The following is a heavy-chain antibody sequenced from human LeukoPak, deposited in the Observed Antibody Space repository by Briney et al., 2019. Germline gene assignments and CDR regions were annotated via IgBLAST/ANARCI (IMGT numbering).Heavy chain of an antibody. Sequence: ASVKVSCKTSGFKFGSYGINWVRQAPGQGLEWMGAIRPVSGPTTYAREFQGRVTISEDESTSTVYMELSGLKSEDTAAFYCATGSHGGIDYWGQGSLVIVSS. D-gene: IGHD3-16*01. CDR1: GFKFGSYG. CDR2: IRPVSGPT. CDR3: ATGSHGGIDY. J-gene: IGHJ4*02. V-gene: IGHV1-69*13.